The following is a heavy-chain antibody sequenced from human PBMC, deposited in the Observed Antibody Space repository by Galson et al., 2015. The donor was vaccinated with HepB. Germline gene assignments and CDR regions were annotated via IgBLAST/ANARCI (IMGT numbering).Heavy chain of an antibody. CDR1: GGSISSHY. CDR2: INYDGIT. CDR3: ARVGDQDDS. Sequence: SETLSLTCTVSGGSISSHYWTWIRQPPGKGLEWIGYINYDGITNYNPSLKSRVTMSKDTSQNQFSLRVTSVTTADTTVYYCARVGDQDDSWGPGTLVTVSS. J-gene: IGHJ4*02. V-gene: IGHV4-59*11. D-gene: IGHD4-17*01.